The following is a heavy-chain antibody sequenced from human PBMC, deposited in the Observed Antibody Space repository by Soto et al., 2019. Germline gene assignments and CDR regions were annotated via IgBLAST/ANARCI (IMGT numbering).Heavy chain of an antibody. J-gene: IGHJ4*02. CDR3: ARDQRYCSGGSCVTYFDY. D-gene: IGHD2-15*01. Sequence: QVQLQQWGAGLLKPSETLSLTCAVYGGSFSGYYWSWIRQPPGKGLEWIGEINHSGSTNYNPSLKSRVTLSVDTSKNQFSLKLSSVTAADTAVYYCARDQRYCSGGSCVTYFDYWGQGTLVTVSS. V-gene: IGHV4-34*01. CDR1: GGSFSGYY. CDR2: INHSGST.